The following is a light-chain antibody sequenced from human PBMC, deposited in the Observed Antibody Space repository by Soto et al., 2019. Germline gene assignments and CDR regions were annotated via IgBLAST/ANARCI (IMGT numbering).Light chain of an antibody. CDR3: QPCDSYWT. V-gene: IGKV1-5*03. J-gene: IGKJ1*01. Sequence: DIRMTQSPSTLSASVGDRVTITCRASQSISTSLAWYQQKPGKAPKVLIYKASSLESGVPSRFSGSGSGTEFTLTISSLQPDDFATYYCQPCDSYWTFGQGTKVEI. CDR2: KAS. CDR1: QSISTS.